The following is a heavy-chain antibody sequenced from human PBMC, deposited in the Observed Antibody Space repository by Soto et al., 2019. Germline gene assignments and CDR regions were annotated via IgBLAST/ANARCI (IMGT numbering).Heavy chain of an antibody. CDR3: AREAPNYCGGDCSKYYYYYGMDV. V-gene: IGHV4-59*01. J-gene: IGHJ6*02. Sequence: SETLSLTCTVSGGSISSYYWSWIRQPPGKGLEWIGYIYYSGSTNYNPSLKSRVTISVDTSKNQCSLKLSSVTAADTAVYYCAREAPNYCGGDCSKYYYYYGMDVWGQGTTVTVSS. CDR1: GGSISSYY. D-gene: IGHD2-21*02. CDR2: IYYSGST.